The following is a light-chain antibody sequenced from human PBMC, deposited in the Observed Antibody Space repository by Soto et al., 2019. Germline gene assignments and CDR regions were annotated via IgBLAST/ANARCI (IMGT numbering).Light chain of an antibody. CDR3: QQYGSSPET. CDR2: GAS. CDR1: QSINSF. Sequence: EIVFTQSPVTLSLSPWEGSTLAFSASQSINSFLAWYQQKPGQAPRLLIYGASSRATGIPDRFSGSGSGTDFTLSVSRLEPEDFAVYFCQQYGSSPETFGQGTKVDIK. J-gene: IGKJ1*01. V-gene: IGKV3-20*01.